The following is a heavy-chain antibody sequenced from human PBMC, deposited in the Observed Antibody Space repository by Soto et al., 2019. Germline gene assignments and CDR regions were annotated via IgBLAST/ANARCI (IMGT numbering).Heavy chain of an antibody. Sequence: SETLSLTCTVSGGSIYRSGYYWGWIRQPPGRGLEWIGNIDYNGVTYSNPSLKSRVTISRDTSKNQFSLKLTSVTAADTALYYCGKVLVAATGHTDSESWGPGTLVTLSS. J-gene: IGHJ4*02. D-gene: IGHD2-15*01. CDR2: IDYNGVT. V-gene: IGHV4-39*01. CDR3: GKVLVAATGHTDSES. CDR1: GGSIYRSGYY.